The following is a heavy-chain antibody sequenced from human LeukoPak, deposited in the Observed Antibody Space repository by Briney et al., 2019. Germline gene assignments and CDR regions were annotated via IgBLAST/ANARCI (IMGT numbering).Heavy chain of an antibody. V-gene: IGHV3-23*01. CDR2: ISGSGGST. J-gene: IGHJ5*02. D-gene: IGHD2-2*01. CDR3: AKTGEIVVVGNWFDP. CDR1: GFTFSSYA. Sequence: GGSLRLSCAASGFTFSSYAMNWVRQAPGKGLEWVSAISGSGGSTYHAGSVKGRFTISRDNSKNTLYLQMNSLRAEDTAVYYCAKTGEIVVVGNWFDPWGQGTLVTVSS.